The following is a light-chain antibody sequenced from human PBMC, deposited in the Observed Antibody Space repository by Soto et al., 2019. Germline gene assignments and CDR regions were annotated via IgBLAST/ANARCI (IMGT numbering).Light chain of an antibody. J-gene: IGKJ5*01. CDR3: QQLHGYPIT. V-gene: IGKV1-9*01. Sequence: ILLTQSPSSLSASVGDRVTITCRASQGIDTSLAWYQQKPGKAPKLLIYAASNFQSGVPSRFSGSGSGTHFTLTISSLQPEDFATCYCQQLHGYPITFGQGTRLEI. CDR2: AAS. CDR1: QGIDTS.